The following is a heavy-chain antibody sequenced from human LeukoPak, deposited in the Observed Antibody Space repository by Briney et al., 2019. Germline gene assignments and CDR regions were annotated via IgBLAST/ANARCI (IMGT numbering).Heavy chain of an antibody. J-gene: IGHJ4*02. CDR3: ARVPWQYYFDY. CDR2: VFNTGRT. D-gene: IGHD5-12*01. CDR1: GVSVSSGSYY. V-gene: IGHV4-61*03. Sequence: SETLSLTCAVSGVSVSSGSYYWTWIRQAPGKGLEWIGYVFNTGRTNYNPSLKSRVTISADTSKNHYSLKLSSVTAADTAVYYCARVPWQYYFDYWGQGTLVTVSS.